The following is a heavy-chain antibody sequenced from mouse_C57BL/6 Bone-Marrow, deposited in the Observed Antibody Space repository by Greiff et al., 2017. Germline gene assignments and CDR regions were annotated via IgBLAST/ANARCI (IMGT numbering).Heavy chain of an antibody. CDR3: VYDYDVSWFAY. J-gene: IGHJ3*01. Sequence: EVQLQQSGPVLVKPWASVKMSCKASGYTFTDYYMNWVKQSHGKSLEWIGVINPYNGGTSYNQKFKGKATLTVDKSSSTAYMELNSLTSEDSAVYYCVYDYDVSWFAYWGQGTLVTVSA. CDR2: INPYNGGT. D-gene: IGHD2-4*01. V-gene: IGHV1-19*01. CDR1: GYTFTDYY.